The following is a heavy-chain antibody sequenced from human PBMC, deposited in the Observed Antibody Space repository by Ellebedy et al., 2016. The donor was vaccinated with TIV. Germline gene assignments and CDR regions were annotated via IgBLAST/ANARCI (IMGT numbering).Heavy chain of an antibody. V-gene: IGHV4-59*01. Sequence: GSLRLSCTVSGGSFSSYYWSWIRQPPGKGLEWIGYLQYSGSNNYNPSLKSRVSISIDTSKNQFPLKLSSVTAADTAVYYYARDSSSYWYGMDVWGQGTTVTVSS. CDR1: GGSFSSYY. CDR3: ARDSSSYWYGMDV. CDR2: LQYSGSN. D-gene: IGHD3-22*01. J-gene: IGHJ6*02.